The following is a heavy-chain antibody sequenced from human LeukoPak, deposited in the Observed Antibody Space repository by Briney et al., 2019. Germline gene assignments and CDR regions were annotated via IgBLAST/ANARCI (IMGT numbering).Heavy chain of an antibody. CDR3: ARALPSSLYYFDS. CDR2: ISSSGSAK. J-gene: IGHJ4*02. CDR1: GFTLSSYE. D-gene: IGHD6-13*01. V-gene: IGHV3-48*03. Sequence: GGSLRLSCAASGFTLSSYEMNWVRQAPGKGLEWVSYISSSGSAKYYADSVKGRFTISRDNAENSLYLQMNSLRAEDTAVYYCARALPSSLYYFDSWGQGTLVTVSS.